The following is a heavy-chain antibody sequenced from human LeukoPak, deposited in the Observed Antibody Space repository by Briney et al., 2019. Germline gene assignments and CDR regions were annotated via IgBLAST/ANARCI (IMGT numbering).Heavy chain of an antibody. V-gene: IGHV4-59*08. CDR1: GGSFSGYY. Sequence: SETLSLTCAVYGGSFSGYYWSWIRQPPGKGLEWIGYIYYSGSTNYNPSLKSRVTISVDTSKNQFSLKLSSVTAADTAVYYCASGWFGLRGAFDIWGQGTMVTVSS. CDR2: IYYSGST. CDR3: ASGWFGLRGAFDI. D-gene: IGHD3-10*01. J-gene: IGHJ3*02.